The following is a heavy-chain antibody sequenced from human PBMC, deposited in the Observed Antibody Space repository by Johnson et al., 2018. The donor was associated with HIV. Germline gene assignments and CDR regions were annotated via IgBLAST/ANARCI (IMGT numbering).Heavy chain of an antibody. V-gene: IGHV3-30-3*01. CDR2: ISYDGSNK. CDR1: GFTFSSYA. Sequence: QVQLVESGGGVVQPGRSLRLSCAASGFTFSSYAMHWVRQAPGKGLAWVAVISYDGSNKYYADSVKDRFTISRDNAKNSLYLQMNSLRAEDTAVYYCARISGWSLADAFDIWGQGTMVTVSS. CDR3: ARISGWSLADAFDI. J-gene: IGHJ3*02. D-gene: IGHD6-19*01.